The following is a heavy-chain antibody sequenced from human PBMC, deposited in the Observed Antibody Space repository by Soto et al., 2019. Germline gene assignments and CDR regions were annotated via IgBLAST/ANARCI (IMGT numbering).Heavy chain of an antibody. CDR2: ISSSSSYI. Sequence: PGGSLRLSCAASGFTFSSYSMNWVRQAPGKGLEWVSSISSSSSYIYYADSVKGRFTISRDNAKNSLYLQMNSLRAEDTAVYYCARDLMSLLGTNYYDSSGYLFDYWGQGTLVTVSS. J-gene: IGHJ4*02. CDR1: GFTFSSYS. CDR3: ARDLMSLLGTNYYDSSGYLFDY. D-gene: IGHD3-22*01. V-gene: IGHV3-21*01.